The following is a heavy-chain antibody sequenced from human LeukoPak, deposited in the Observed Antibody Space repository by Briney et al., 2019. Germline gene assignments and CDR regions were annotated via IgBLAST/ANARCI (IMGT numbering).Heavy chain of an antibody. Sequence: GGSLRLSCAASGFTFSSYWMSLVRQAPGKGLEWVANIKQDGSEKYYVDSVKGRFTISRDNAKNSLYLQMNCLRAEDTAVYYCASPWSSSPFDYWGQGTLVTVSS. J-gene: IGHJ4*02. CDR3: ASPWSSSPFDY. CDR2: IKQDGSEK. D-gene: IGHD6-6*01. V-gene: IGHV3-7*01. CDR1: GFTFSSYW.